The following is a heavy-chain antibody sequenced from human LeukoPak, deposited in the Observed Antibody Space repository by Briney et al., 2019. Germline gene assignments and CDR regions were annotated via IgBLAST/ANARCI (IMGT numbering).Heavy chain of an antibody. CDR3: ARFSTMLDY. J-gene: IGHJ4*02. CDR1: GGSISSGSYY. CDR2: IYTSGRT. D-gene: IGHD3-10*01. Sequence: PSETLSLTCTVSGGSISSGSYYWSWIRQPAGKGLEWIGRIYTSGRTNYNPSLKSRVTISVDTSNNQFSLKLSSVTAADTAVYFCARFSTMLDYWGQGTLGTVSS. V-gene: IGHV4-61*02.